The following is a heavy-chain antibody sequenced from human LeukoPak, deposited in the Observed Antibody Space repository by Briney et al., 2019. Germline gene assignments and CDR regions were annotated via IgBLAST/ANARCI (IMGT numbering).Heavy chain of an antibody. J-gene: IGHJ5*02. V-gene: IGHV4-34*01. Sequence: GSLRLSCAASGFTFSTYSMNWVRQPPGKGLEWIGEINHSGSTNYNPSLKSRVTISVGTSKNQFSLKLSSVTAADTAVYYCARFSQNCSGGSCYSGVNWFDPWGQGTLVTVSS. CDR3: ARFSQNCSGGSCYSGVNWFDP. CDR1: GFTFSTYS. CDR2: INHSGST. D-gene: IGHD2-15*01.